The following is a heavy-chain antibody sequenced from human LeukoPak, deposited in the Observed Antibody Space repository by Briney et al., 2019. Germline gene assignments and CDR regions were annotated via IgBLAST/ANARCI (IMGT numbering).Heavy chain of an antibody. V-gene: IGHV4-34*01. J-gene: IGHJ5*02. D-gene: IGHD6-13*01. CDR2: INHSGST. CDR1: GGSFSGYY. CDR3: ARGPLAAAGRSWFDP. Sequence: PSETLFLTCAVYGGSFSGYYWSWIRQPPGKGLEWIGEINHSGSTNYNPSLKSRVTISVDTSKNQFSLKLSSVTAADTAVYYCARGPLAAAGRSWFDPWGQGTLVTVSS.